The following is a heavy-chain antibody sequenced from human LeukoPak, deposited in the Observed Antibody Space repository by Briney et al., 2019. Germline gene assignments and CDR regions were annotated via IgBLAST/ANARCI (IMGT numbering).Heavy chain of an antibody. CDR2: IYYSGST. D-gene: IGHD6-19*01. V-gene: IGHV4-61*01. J-gene: IGHJ4*02. CDR3: ARGSGPQE. CDR1: GGSFSSGSYY. Sequence: PSETLSLTCTVTGGSFSSGSYYWSWIRQPPGKGLEWIGYIYYSGSTNYNPSLKSRVTISVDTSKNQFSLKLSSVTAADTAEYYCARGSGPQEWGQGTLVTVSS.